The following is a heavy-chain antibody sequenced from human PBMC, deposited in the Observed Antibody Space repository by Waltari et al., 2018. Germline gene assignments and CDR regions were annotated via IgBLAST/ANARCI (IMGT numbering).Heavy chain of an antibody. CDR1: GGSISSYY. CDR2: IYTSGSP. V-gene: IGHV4-4*07. CDR3: ARTFRVGYCSSTSCPPGWYFDL. Sequence: QVQLQESGPGLVKPSETLSLTCTVSGGSISSYYWSWIRQPAGKGLEWIGRIYTSGSPNYNPSLKSRVTMSVDTSKNQFSLKLSSVTAADTAVYYCARTFRVGYCSSTSCPPGWYFDLWGRGTLVTVSS. J-gene: IGHJ2*01. D-gene: IGHD2-2*01.